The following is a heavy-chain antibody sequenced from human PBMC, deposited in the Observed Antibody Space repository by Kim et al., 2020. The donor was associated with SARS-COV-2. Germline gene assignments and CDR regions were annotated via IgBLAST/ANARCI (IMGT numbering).Heavy chain of an antibody. V-gene: IGHV3-9*01. D-gene: IGHD3-3*01. CDR2: ISWDSGSI. CDR1: GFTFGDYA. CDR3: AKDHKLRFLEWLSFGWYFGY. J-gene: IGHJ4*02. Sequence: GGSLRLSCAASGFTFGDYAMHWVRQAPGKGLEWVSGISWDSGSIGYADSVKGRFTISRDNAKNSLYLQMNSLRAEDTALYYCAKDHKLRFLEWLSFGWYFGYWGQGTLVTVSS.